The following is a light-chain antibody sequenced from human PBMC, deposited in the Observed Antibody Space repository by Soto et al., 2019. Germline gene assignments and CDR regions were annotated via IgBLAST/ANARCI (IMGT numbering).Light chain of an antibody. J-gene: IGKJ1*01. Sequence: EIVVTQSPGTLSRSQGKRSTRSCRASQSVSNNYLAWYQQKPGQAPRLLIYGASNRATGIPDRFSGSGSGTDFTLTISRLEPEDFAVYYCQQYGSSGTFGQGTKVDIK. CDR3: QQYGSSGT. CDR1: QSVSNNY. V-gene: IGKV3-20*01. CDR2: GAS.